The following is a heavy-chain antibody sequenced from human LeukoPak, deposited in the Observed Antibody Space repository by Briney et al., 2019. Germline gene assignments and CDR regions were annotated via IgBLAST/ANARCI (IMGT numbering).Heavy chain of an antibody. CDR3: AKSPVIIGLYYFDS. J-gene: IGHJ4*02. CDR1: GFTFTNCA. D-gene: IGHD3/OR15-3a*01. Sequence: PGGSLRLSCAASGFTFTNCAMNWVRQAPGKGLEWVSGLSGGGVSTYYADSVKGRFTISRDNSKNTLYLQMNSLRAEDTAVYYCAKSPVIIGLYYFDSWGQGTLVTV. V-gene: IGHV3-23*01. CDR2: LSGGGVST.